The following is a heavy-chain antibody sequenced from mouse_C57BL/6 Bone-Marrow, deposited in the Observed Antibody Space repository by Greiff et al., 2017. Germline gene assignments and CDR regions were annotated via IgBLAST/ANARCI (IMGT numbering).Heavy chain of an antibody. D-gene: IGHD1-1*01. V-gene: IGHV5-17*01. CDR2: ISSGSSTI. CDR3: AKDYGSSFDY. CDR1: GFPFSDYG. J-gene: IGHJ2*01. Sequence: EVMLVESGGGLVKPGGPLKLPCAALGFPFSDYGRHWVRQALEKGLEWVAYISSGSSTINYADTVKGRFPISRDNAKNTLFLQMTSLRSEDTAMYYCAKDYGSSFDYWGQGTTLTVSS.